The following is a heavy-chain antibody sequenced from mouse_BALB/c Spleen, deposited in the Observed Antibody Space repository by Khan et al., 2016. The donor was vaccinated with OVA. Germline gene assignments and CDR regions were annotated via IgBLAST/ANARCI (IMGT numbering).Heavy chain of an antibody. CDR1: GFSLSSYG. CDR3: ARACYYGAWFAY. CDR2: IWAGGST. Sequence: QVQLKESGPGLVAPSQTLSITCTVSGFSLSSYGVHWVRQPPGKGLEWLGVIWAGGSTNHNSALMSRLSISKDNSKSQVFLKMNSLQTDDTAMYYCARACYYGAWFAYWGQGTLVTVSA. J-gene: IGHJ3*01. V-gene: IGHV2-9*02. D-gene: IGHD1-1*01.